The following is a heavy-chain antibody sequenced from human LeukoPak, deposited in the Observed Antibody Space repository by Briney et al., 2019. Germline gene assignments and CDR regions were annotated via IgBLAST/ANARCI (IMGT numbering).Heavy chain of an antibody. J-gene: IGHJ4*02. CDR3: VNRGGLLLYFIY. V-gene: IGHV3-64D*06. D-gene: IGHD3-22*01. CDR1: GFTFSSYA. Sequence: PGGSLRLSCSASGFTFSSYAMYWVRQAPGKGLAYVSGISSNGGSTYYADSVKGRFTISRDNSKNTLYLQMSSLRAEDTAVYYCVNRGGLLLYFIYWGQGTLVTVSS. CDR2: ISSNGGST.